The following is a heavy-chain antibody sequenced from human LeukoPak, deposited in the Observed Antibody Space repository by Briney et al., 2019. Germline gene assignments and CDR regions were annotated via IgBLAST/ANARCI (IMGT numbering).Heavy chain of an antibody. CDR2: ISGSGGST. CDR1: GFTFSSYA. CDR3: AKSFGSGWYGFVDWFDP. V-gene: IGHV3-23*01. D-gene: IGHD6-19*01. J-gene: IGHJ5*02. Sequence: GGSLRLSCAASGFTFSSYAMSWVRQAPGKGLEWVSTISGSGGSTYYADSVKGRFTISRDNSKNTLYLQMNSLRAEDTAVYYCAKSFGSGWYGFVDWFDPRGQGTLVTVSS.